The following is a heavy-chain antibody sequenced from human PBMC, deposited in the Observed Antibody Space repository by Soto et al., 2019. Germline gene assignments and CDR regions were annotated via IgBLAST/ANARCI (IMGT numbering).Heavy chain of an antibody. V-gene: IGHV3-33*01. CDR1: GFTFSSYG. CDR3: ARGGSSGWLGFDY. J-gene: IGHJ4*02. D-gene: IGHD6-19*01. Sequence: QVQLVESGGGVVQPGRSLRLSCAASGFTFSSYGMHWVRQAPGKGLEWVAVIWYDGSNKYYADSVKGRFTISRDNSKNTLYLEMNSLRAEGTAVYYWARGGSSGWLGFDYWGQGTLVTVSS. CDR2: IWYDGSNK.